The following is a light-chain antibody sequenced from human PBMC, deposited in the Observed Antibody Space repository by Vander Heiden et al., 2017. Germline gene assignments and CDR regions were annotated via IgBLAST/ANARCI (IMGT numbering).Light chain of an antibody. V-gene: IGKV3-20*01. CDR2: DVS. CDR1: RSVVDNQ. Sequence: TVLTQSPDTLSLSPGESATLSCRASRSVVDNQLAWYQQKSGQTPRVLIYDVSTRATGIPERFRGSGSGTDFTLTISRLEPEDFGVYYCQQYSNSFTFGQGTRLAIK. CDR3: QQYSNSFT. J-gene: IGKJ5*01.